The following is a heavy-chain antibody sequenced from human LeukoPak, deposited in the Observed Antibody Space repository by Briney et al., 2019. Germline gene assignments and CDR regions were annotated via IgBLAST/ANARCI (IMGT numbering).Heavy chain of an antibody. CDR1: GYSISSGYY. V-gene: IGHV4-38-2*02. Sequence: PSETLSLTCTVSGYSISSGYYWGWIRQPPGKGLEWIGSIYHSGSTYYNPSLKSRVTISVDTSKNQFSLQLSSVTAADTAVYYCARGGRVTSWSPYYMDVWAKGTTVTVSS. D-gene: IGHD2-2*01. CDR3: ARGGRVTSWSPYYMDV. J-gene: IGHJ6*03. CDR2: IYHSGST.